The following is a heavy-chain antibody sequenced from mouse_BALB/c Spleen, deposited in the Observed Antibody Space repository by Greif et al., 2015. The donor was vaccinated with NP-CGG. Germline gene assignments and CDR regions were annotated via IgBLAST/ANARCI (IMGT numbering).Heavy chain of an antibody. V-gene: IGHV10-1*02. CDR1: GFTFNTYA. J-gene: IGHJ3*01. CDR3: VGGTTATFAY. Sequence: DVHLVESGGGLVQPKGSLKLSCAASGFTFNTYAMNWVRQAPGKGLEWVARIRSKSNNYATYYADSVKDRFTISRDDSQSMLYLQMNNLKTEDTAMYYCVGGTTATFAYWGQGTLVTVSA. D-gene: IGHD1-2*01. CDR2: IRSKSNNYAT.